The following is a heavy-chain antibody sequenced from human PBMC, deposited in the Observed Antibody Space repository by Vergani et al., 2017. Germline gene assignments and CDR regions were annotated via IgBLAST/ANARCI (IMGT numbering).Heavy chain of an antibody. CDR3: ARGEEQWLVPHDAFDI. D-gene: IGHD6-19*01. CDR2: IIPILGIA. V-gene: IGHV1-69*09. J-gene: IGHJ3*02. CDR1: GGTFSSYA. Sequence: QVQLVQSGAEVKKPGASVKVSCKASGGTFSSYAISWVRQAPGQGLEWMGRIIPILGIANYAQKFQGRVTITTDTSTSTAYMELRSLRSDDTAVYYCARGEEQWLVPHDAFDIWGQGTMVTVSS.